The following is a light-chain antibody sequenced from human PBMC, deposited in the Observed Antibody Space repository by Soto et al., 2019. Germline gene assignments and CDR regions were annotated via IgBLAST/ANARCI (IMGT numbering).Light chain of an antibody. J-gene: IGKJ4*01. CDR3: QQYNNWPPLT. V-gene: IGKV3D-15*01. CDR2: GAS. Sequence: EIVMTQSPATLSVSAGERVTLSCRASQSVSSNLAWYQQKPGQAPRLLIYGASTRATGIPARFSGSGSGTDFTLTINSLQSEDFAVYYCQQYNNWPPLTFGGGTKVEIK. CDR1: QSVSSN.